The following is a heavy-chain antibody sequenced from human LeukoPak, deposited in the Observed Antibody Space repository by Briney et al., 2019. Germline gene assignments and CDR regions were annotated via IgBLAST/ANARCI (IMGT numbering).Heavy chain of an antibody. CDR3: ARESSITRFDP. CDR2: IYYSGST. V-gene: IGHV4-30-4*08. Sequence: SQTLSLTCTVSGGSISSGDYYWSWIRQPPGKGLEWIGYIYYSGSTYYNPSLKSRVTISEDTSKNQFSLKLSSVTPADTAVYYCARESSITRFDPWGQGTLVTVSS. J-gene: IGHJ5*02. CDR1: GGSISSGDYY. D-gene: IGHD3-10*01.